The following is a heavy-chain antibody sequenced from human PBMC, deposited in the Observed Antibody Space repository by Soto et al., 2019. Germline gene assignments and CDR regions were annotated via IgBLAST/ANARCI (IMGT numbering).Heavy chain of an antibody. J-gene: IGHJ5*02. CDR1: GFTFSSYS. CDR3: ARDRRGVQLWFEQGFDP. CDR2: ISSSSSYI. V-gene: IGHV3-21*01. D-gene: IGHD5-18*01. Sequence: PGGSLRLSCAASGFTFSSYSMNWVRQAPGKGLEWVSSISSSSSYIYYADSVKGRFTISRDNAKNSLYLQMNSLRAEDTAVYYCARDRRGVQLWFEQGFDPWGQGTLVTVSS.